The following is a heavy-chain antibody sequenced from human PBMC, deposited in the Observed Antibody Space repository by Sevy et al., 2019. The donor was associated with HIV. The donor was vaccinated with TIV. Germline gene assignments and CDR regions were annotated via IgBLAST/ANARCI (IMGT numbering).Heavy chain of an antibody. CDR1: GGTFSSYA. CDR2: IIPIFGTA. V-gene: IGHV1-69*13. D-gene: IGHD3-22*01. Sequence: ASVKVSCKASGGTFSSYAISWVRQAPGQGLEWMGGIIPIFGTANYAQKFQGRVTITADESTSTAYRELSSLRSEDTAVYYCARVENYDSSGYYSPGAFDIWGQGTMVTVSS. J-gene: IGHJ3*02. CDR3: ARVENYDSSGYYSPGAFDI.